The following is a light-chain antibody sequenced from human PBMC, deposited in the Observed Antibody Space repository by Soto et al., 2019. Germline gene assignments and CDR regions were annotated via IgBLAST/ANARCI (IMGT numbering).Light chain of an antibody. CDR2: GASN. CDR1: QSVSRNY. V-gene: IGKV3-20*01. CDR3: QQYGTSPQT. J-gene: IGKJ1*01. Sequence: EVVLTQSPGTLSLSPGERATLSCKASQSVSRNYFDWYQQKPGQAPRLLISGASNSRATGVPDRFSGGGSGTDVILTISRLEPEDFAVYFCQQYGTSPQTFGQGTKVEIK.